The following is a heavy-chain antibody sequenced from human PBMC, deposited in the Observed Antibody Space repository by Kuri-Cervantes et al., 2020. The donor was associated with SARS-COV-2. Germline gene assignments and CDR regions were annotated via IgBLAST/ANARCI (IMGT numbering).Heavy chain of an antibody. J-gene: IGHJ6*02. CDR2: IIPIFGIA. CDR3: ARNYWVRPAPYGDFSTSYYYYGMDV. Sequence: SVKVSCKASGYTFTSYGISWVRQAPGQGLEWMGWIIPIFGIANYAQKFQGRVTITADESTSTVYMELSSLRSEDTAVYYCARNYWVRPAPYGDFSTSYYYYGMDVWGQGTTVTVSS. D-gene: IGHD4-17*01. CDR1: GYTFTSYG. V-gene: IGHV1-69*13.